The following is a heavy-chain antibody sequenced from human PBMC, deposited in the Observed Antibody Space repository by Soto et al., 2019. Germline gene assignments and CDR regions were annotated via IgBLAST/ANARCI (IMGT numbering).Heavy chain of an antibody. Sequence: SVKVSCKASGFTFTSSAMQWVRQARGQRLEWIGWIVVGSGHTNYAQKFQGRVTITADKSTSTAYMELSSLRSEDTAVYYCARDSSSGWYKDYYYGMDVWGQGTTVTVSS. CDR3: ARDSSSGWYKDYYYGMDV. D-gene: IGHD6-19*01. J-gene: IGHJ6*02. V-gene: IGHV1-58*02. CDR2: IVVGSGHT. CDR1: GFTFTSSA.